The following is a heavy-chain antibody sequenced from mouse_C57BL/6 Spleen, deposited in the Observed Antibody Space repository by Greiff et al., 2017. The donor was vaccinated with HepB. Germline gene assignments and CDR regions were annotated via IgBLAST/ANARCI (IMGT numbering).Heavy chain of an antibody. CDR2: IYPGDGDT. Sequence: QVQLQQSGPELVKPGASVKISCKASGYAFSSSWMNWVKQRPGKGLEWIGRIYPGDGDTNYNGKFKGKATLTADKSSSTAYMQLSSLTSEDSAVYFCARLLRSPSYWYFDVWGTGTTVTVSS. CDR3: ARLLRSPSYWYFDV. J-gene: IGHJ1*03. V-gene: IGHV1-82*01. D-gene: IGHD1-1*01. CDR1: GYAFSSSW.